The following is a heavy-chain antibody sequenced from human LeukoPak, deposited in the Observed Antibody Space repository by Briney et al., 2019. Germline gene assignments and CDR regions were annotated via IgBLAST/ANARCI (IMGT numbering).Heavy chain of an antibody. CDR1: GYTFTGYY. CDR2: INPNSGGT. V-gene: IGHV1-2*02. Sequence: ASVKVSCKASGYTFTGYYMHWVRQAPGQGLEWMGWINPNSGGTNYAQKSQGRVTMTRDTSISTAYMELSRLRSDDTAVYYCARRSPFSYYYYGMDVWGQGTTVTVSS. CDR3: ARRSPFSYYYYGMDV. J-gene: IGHJ6*02.